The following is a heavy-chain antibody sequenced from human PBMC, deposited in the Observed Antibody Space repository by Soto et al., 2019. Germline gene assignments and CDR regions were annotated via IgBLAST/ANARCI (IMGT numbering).Heavy chain of an antibody. J-gene: IGHJ3*01. D-gene: IGHD1-26*01. CDR3: ARGDSGAFDL. CDR1: GFTFSYYW. V-gene: IGHV3-74*01. Sequence: EVQLVESGGGLVRPGGSLRLSCAASGFTFSYYWMHWVRQAPGKGLVWVSRIHSDGSSTTYADFVKGRFIISRDNARNTVDLQMNSVRGEDTAVYYFARGDSGAFDLWCQGTVVTVSS. CDR2: IHSDGSST.